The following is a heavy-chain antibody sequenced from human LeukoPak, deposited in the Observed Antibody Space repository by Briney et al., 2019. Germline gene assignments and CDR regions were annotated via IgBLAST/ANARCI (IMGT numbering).Heavy chain of an antibody. J-gene: IGHJ4*02. CDR1: GFTFSSYA. Sequence: GGSLRLSCAASGFTFSSYAMSWVRQAPGKGLEWVSSIGGSGGSTYYADSVKGRFTISRDNSKNTLYLQMNSLRAEDTAVYYCAKVETAAATTLRGFDYWGQGTLVTVSS. CDR2: IGGSGGST. D-gene: IGHD6-13*01. V-gene: IGHV3-23*01. CDR3: AKVETAAATTLRGFDY.